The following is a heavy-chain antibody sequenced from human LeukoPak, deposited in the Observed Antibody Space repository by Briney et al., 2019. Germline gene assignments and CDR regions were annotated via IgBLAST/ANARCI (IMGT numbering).Heavy chain of an antibody. CDR3: AKDGGLWVSAHWGDS. Sequence: GGFLRLSCAASGFTFSSYAMSWVRQAPGKGLEWVSAISSSGGSTYYADSVKGRFTISRDNSKNTLYLQMNSLRAEDTAVYYCAKDGGLWVSAHWGDSWGRGTLVTVSS. V-gene: IGHV3-23*01. CDR1: GFTFSSYA. D-gene: IGHD7-27*01. J-gene: IGHJ4*02. CDR2: ISSSGGST.